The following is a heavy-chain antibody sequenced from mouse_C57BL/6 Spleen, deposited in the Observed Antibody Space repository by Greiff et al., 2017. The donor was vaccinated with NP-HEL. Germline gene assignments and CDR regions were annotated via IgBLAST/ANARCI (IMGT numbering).Heavy chain of an antibody. Sequence: EVKVVESGGGLVKPGGSLKLSCAASGFTFSSYTMSWVRQTPEKRLEWVATISGGGGNTYYPDSVKGRFTISRDNAKNTLYLQMSSLRSEDTALYYCARGYGNYYAMDYWGQGTSVTVSS. CDR2: ISGGGGNT. D-gene: IGHD2-1*01. CDR1: GFTFSSYT. CDR3: ARGYGNYYAMDY. J-gene: IGHJ4*01. V-gene: IGHV5-9*01.